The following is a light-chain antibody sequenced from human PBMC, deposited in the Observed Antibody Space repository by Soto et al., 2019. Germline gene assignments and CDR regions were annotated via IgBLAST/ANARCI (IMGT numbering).Light chain of an antibody. V-gene: IGLV2-14*03. CDR3: SSYTTIITPHLV. Sequence: QSALTQPASVSGSPGQSITISCAGTSSDVGGYNFVSWYQQHPGKVPKLMIYDVRNRPSGVSNRFSGSKSGNTASLTISGLQAEDEATYYCSSYTTIITPHLVFGGGIKVTVL. CDR1: SSDVGGYNF. J-gene: IGLJ2*01. CDR2: DVR.